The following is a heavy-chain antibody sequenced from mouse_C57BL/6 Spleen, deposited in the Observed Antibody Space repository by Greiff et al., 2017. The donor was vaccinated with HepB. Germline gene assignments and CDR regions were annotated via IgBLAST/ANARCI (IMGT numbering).Heavy chain of an antibody. V-gene: IGHV1-26*01. CDR2: INPNNGGT. J-gene: IGHJ2*01. Sequence: EVQLQQSGPELVKPGASVKISCKASGYTFTDYYMNWVKQSHGKSLEWIGDINPNNGGTSYNQKFKGKATLTVDKSSSTAYMELRSLTSEDSAVYYCARSFHFDYWGPGNTLTVSS. CDR3: ARSFHFDY. D-gene: IGHD1-2*01. CDR1: GYTFTDYY.